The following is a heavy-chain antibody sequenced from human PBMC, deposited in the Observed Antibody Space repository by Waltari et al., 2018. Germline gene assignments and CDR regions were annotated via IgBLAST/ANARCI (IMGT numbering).Heavy chain of an antibody. D-gene: IGHD3-3*01. CDR3: ARDMVFGVVRPTYNWFDP. J-gene: IGHJ5*02. CDR1: GFTFSSYW. Sequence: EVQLVESGGGLVQPGGSLRLSCAASGFTFSSYWMHWVRQAPGKGLVWVSRINSDGSSTSYADSVKGRFTISRDNAKNTLYLQMNSLRAEDTAVYYCARDMVFGVVRPTYNWFDPWGQGTLVTVSS. V-gene: IGHV3-74*01. CDR2: INSDGSST.